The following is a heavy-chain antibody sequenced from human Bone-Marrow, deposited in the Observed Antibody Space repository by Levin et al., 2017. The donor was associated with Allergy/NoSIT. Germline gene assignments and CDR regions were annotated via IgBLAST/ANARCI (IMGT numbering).Heavy chain of an antibody. V-gene: IGHV4-39*01. J-gene: IGHJ4*02. CDR1: GGSISSGSYC. CDR2: IYYSGNT. D-gene: IGHD4-17*01. CDR3: ARVGTYGDYPNY. Sequence: PSETLSLTCSVSGGSISSGSYCWGWIRQTPGKGLEWIATIYYSGNTYYNPSLKGRVSISIDTPKSQFSLNLTSVTAADTAVYFCARVGTYGDYPNYWGQGVLVTVSS.